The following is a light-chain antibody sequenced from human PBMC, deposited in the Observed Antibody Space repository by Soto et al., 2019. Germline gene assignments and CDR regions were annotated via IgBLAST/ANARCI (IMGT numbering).Light chain of an antibody. V-gene: IGLV1-40*01. CDR1: SFNFGAGYD. J-gene: IGLJ3*02. CDR3: QSYDSSLSAWV. CDR2: GNI. Sequence: QSVLTQPPSVSGALGQRVTISCTGSSFNFGAGYDVHWYQQLPGTAPKLLIYGNINRPSGVPDRFSGSKSGTSASLAITGLQADDEADYYCQSYDSSLSAWVFGGGTQLTVL.